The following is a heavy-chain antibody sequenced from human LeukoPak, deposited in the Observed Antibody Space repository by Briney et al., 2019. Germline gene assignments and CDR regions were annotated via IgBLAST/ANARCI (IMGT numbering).Heavy chain of an antibody. Sequence: ASVKVSCKASGYTFTSYGISWVRQAPGQGLEWMGWISAYNGNTNYAQKLQGRVTMTTDTSTSTAYMELSSLRSEDTAVYYCARQSNYGPIPSYYYYYYMDVWGKGTTVTVSS. CDR3: ARQSNYGPIPSYYYYYYMDV. D-gene: IGHD4-11*01. CDR2: ISAYNGNT. V-gene: IGHV1-18*01. J-gene: IGHJ6*03. CDR1: GYTFTSYG.